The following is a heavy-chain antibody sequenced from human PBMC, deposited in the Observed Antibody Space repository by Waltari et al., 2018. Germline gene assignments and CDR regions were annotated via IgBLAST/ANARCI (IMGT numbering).Heavy chain of an antibody. CDR1: GYSISSGYY. CDR2: IYHSGST. CDR3: ASPGWYSSSSGLGY. D-gene: IGHD6-6*01. Sequence: QVQLQESGPGLVKPSETLSLTCTVSGYSISSGYYWGWIRQPPGKGLEWIGSIYHSGSTYYNPSLNSRVTISVDTSKNQFSLKLSSVTAADTAVYYCASPGWYSSSSGLGYWGQGTLVTVSS. V-gene: IGHV4-38-2*02. J-gene: IGHJ4*02.